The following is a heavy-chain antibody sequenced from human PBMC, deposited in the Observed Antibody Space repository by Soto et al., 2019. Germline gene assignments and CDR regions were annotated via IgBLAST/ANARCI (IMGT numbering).Heavy chain of an antibody. Sequence: RGSLRLSCAASGFTFSSYGMHWVRQAPGKGLEWVSFIWYDRSNKYYADSVKGRFTISRDNSKNSLYLQMNSLRDEDTAVYYCARDEVTAITRYYFDYWGQGTLVTVSS. J-gene: IGHJ4*02. CDR1: GFTFSSYG. CDR2: IWYDRSNK. CDR3: ARDEVTAITRYYFDY. D-gene: IGHD2-21*02. V-gene: IGHV3-33*01.